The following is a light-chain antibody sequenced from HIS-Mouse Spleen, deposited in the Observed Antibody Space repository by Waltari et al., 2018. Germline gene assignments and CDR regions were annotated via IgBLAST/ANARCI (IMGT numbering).Light chain of an antibody. CDR2: EVS. J-gene: IGLJ2*01. CDR1: SSDVGGYNY. Sequence: QSALTQPPSPSGSPGQPVTLSCTGTSSDVGGYNYVSWYQQHPGKAPKLMIYEVSKRPSGVPDRFSGSKSGNTASLTVSGLQAEDEADYYCSSYAGSNNLVFGGGTKLTVL. CDR3: SSYAGSNNLV. V-gene: IGLV2-8*01.